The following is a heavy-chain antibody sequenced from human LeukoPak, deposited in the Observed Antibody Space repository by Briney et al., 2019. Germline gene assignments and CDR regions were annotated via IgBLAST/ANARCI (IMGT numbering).Heavy chain of an antibody. D-gene: IGHD6-6*01. CDR3: AKDAQYSSSSRLVDY. Sequence: GGSLSLSCAASGFTFSSYGMHWVRQAPGKGLEWVAFIRYDGSNKYYADSVKGRFTVSRDNSKNTLYLQMNSLRAEDTAVYYCAKDAQYSSSSRLVDYWGQGTLVTVSS. CDR1: GFTFSSYG. J-gene: IGHJ4*02. CDR2: IRYDGSNK. V-gene: IGHV3-30*02.